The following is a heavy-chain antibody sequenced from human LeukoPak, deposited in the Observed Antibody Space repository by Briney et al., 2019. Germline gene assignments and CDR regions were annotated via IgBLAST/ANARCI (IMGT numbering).Heavy chain of an antibody. D-gene: IGHD3-10*01. J-gene: IGHJ4*02. Sequence: SETLSLTCTVSGGSISSYYWSWIRQPAGKGLEWIGRIYTSGSTNYNPSLKSRVTISVDTSKNQFSLKLSSVTAADTAVYYCARDPHYYGSGSPTDWGQGTLVTVSS. CDR2: IYTSGST. CDR3: ARDPHYYGSGSPTD. CDR1: GGSISSYY. V-gene: IGHV4-4*07.